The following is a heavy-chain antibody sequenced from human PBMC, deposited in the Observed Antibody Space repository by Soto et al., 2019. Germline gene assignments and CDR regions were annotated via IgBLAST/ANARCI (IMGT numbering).Heavy chain of an antibody. CDR2: INPSGGSK. CDR3: ARVDSSGYYYPRYFDY. V-gene: IGHV1-46*01. CDR1: GYTFTRYY. D-gene: IGHD3-22*01. J-gene: IGHJ4*02. Sequence: QVQLVQSGAEVKKPGASVKVSCKASGYTFTRYYMHWGRQAPGQGLEWMGIINPSGGSKRYAQKFQGRVNKTRDTSTSADYMELSSLRSEDTAVYYCARVDSSGYYYPRYFDYWGKGTLVTVS.